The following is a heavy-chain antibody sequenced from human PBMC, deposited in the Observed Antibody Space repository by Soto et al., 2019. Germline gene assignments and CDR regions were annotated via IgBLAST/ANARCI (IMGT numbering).Heavy chain of an antibody. V-gene: IGHV3-66*01. CDR3: ATTPYDHDTFDN. D-gene: IGHD5-12*01. Sequence: EVQLLESGGGVVPPGGSLRVSCSGFTSRSNSINWVRQAPGKTLEWVSIFYSSGSSFYADSVQGRFTISRDISTNTLDLQMDSLRVDDTAVYYCATTPYDHDTFDNWGQGTAVTVSS. CDR2: FYSSGSS. J-gene: IGHJ3*02. CDR1: GFTSRSNS.